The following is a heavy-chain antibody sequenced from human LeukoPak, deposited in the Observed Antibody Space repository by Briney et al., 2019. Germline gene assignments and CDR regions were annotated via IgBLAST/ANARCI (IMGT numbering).Heavy chain of an antibody. J-gene: IGHJ5*02. V-gene: IGHV1-2*02. CDR1: GYTFTGYY. Sequence: ASVKVSCKASGYTFTGYYMHWVRQAPGQGLEWMGWINPNSGGTNYAQKFQGRVTMTRDTSISTAYMELSRLRSDDTAVYYCGREVAAAGKGDSAWFDPWGQGTLVTVSS. D-gene: IGHD6-13*01. CDR3: GREVAAAGKGDSAWFDP. CDR2: INPNSGGT.